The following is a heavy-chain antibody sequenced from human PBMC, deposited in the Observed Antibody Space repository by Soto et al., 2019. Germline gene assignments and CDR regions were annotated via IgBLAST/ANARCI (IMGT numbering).Heavy chain of an antibody. CDR3: ARGRYSSSWYRGNWFDP. CDR1: GGTFSGYY. D-gene: IGHD6-13*01. V-gene: IGHV4-34*01. Sequence: QVQLQQWGAGLLKPSETLSLTCAVYGGTFSGYYWSWIRQPPGKGLEWIGEINHSGSTNYNPSLKSRGTISVDTSKNQFSLKLSAVTAADTAVYYCARGRYSSSWYRGNWFDPWGQGTLVTVSS. J-gene: IGHJ5*02. CDR2: INHSGST.